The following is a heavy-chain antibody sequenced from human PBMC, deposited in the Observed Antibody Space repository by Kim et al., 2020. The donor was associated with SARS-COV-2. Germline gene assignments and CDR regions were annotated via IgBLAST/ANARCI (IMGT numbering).Heavy chain of an antibody. CDR3: ARGGVKQWLGL. J-gene: IGHJ2*01. V-gene: IGHV4-61*08. D-gene: IGHD6-19*01. CDR1: GGSISSGGYY. Sequence: SETLSLTCTVSGGSISSGGYYWSWIRQHPGKGLEWIGYIYYSGSTNYNPSLKSRVAISVDSSKNQFSLNLSSVTAADTAVYYCARGGVKQWLGLWGRGTLVTVSS. CDR2: IYYSGST.